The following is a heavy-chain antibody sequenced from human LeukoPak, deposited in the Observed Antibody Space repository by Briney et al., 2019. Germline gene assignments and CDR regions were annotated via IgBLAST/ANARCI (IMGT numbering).Heavy chain of an antibody. J-gene: IGHJ4*02. CDR1: GGSFSGYY. CDR3: ARVAGIAAAGTDYFDY. D-gene: IGHD6-13*01. CDR2: INHSGST. Sequence: PSETLSLTCAVYGGSFSGYYWSWIRQPPGKGLEWIGEINHSGSTNYNPSLKSRVTISVDTSKNQFSLKLSSVTAADTAVYYCARVAGIAAAGTDYFDYWGQGTLVTVSS. V-gene: IGHV4-34*01.